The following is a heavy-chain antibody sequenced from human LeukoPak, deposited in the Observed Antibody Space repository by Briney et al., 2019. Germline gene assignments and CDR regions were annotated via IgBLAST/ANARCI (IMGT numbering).Heavy chain of an antibody. CDR1: GGSISSSSYY. CDR2: IYYSGST. D-gene: IGHD2/OR15-2a*01. Sequence: SETLSLTCIVSGGSISSSSYYWGWIRQPPGKGLEWIASIYYSGSTYYNPSLKARVTISVDTSKNQFSLNLSSVTATDTAMYYCARHEYFVNYWGQGTLVTVSS. CDR3: ARHEYFVNY. V-gene: IGHV4-39*01. J-gene: IGHJ4*02.